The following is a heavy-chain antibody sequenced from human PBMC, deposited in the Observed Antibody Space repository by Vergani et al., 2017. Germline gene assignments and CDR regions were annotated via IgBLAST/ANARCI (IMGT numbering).Heavy chain of an antibody. J-gene: IGHJ4*02. CDR3: AKDMATVPTG. Sequence: EVQLVESGGGLVQPGRSLRLSCAASGFTFDDYAMHWVRQAPGKGLEWVSGISWNSGSIGYADAVKGRFTISRDNAKNSLNLQMNSLRAEDTALYYCAKDMATVPTGWGQGTLVTVSS. CDR2: ISWNSGSI. V-gene: IGHV3-9*01. CDR1: GFTFDDYA. D-gene: IGHD4-11*01.